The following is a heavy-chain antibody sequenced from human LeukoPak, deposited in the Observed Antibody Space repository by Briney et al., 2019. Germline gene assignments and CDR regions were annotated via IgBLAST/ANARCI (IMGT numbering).Heavy chain of an antibody. Sequence: PSETLSLTCTVSGGSISSADYYWSWIRQPPGEGLEWIGYIYHSGSTFHNPSLKSRVTISVDTSKNQFSLKLSSVTAADTAVCYCARESYGSGETLARHYYYGMDVWGQGTTVTVSS. CDR3: ARESYGSGETLARHYYYGMDV. J-gene: IGHJ6*02. CDR1: GGSISSADYY. D-gene: IGHD3-10*01. CDR2: IYHSGST. V-gene: IGHV4-30-4*01.